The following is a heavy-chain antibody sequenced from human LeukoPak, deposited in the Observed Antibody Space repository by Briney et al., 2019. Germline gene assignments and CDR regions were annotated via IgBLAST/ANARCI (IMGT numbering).Heavy chain of an antibody. CDR2: IRFDERNK. J-gene: IGHJ4*02. CDR1: GFTFSSYS. D-gene: IGHD1-1*01. V-gene: IGHV3-30*02. Sequence: PGGSLRLSCAASGFTFSSYSMHWVRQAPGKGLEWVAFIRFDERNKYYVDSVKGRFTISRDNSKNTLYLRMNSLRTEDTAVYYCAREGSEGYLFDYWGQGTLVTVSS. CDR3: AREGSEGYLFDY.